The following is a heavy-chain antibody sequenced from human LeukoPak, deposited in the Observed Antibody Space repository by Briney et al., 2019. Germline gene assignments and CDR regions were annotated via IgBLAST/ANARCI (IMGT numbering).Heavy chain of an antibody. Sequence: ASVKVSCKASGYTFTSYGISWVRQAPGQGLEWMGWISPFNGNTNYTQKLQGRVTVTTDTSTTTAYMELRSLRSDDMAVYYCARGPEGWELLGFAYYFDYWGQGTLVTVSS. D-gene: IGHD1-26*01. CDR2: ISPFNGNT. V-gene: IGHV1-18*03. CDR1: GYTFTSYG. J-gene: IGHJ4*02. CDR3: ARGPEGWELLGFAYYFDY.